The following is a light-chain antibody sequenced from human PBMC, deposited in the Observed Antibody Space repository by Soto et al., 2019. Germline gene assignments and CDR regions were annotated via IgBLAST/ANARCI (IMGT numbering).Light chain of an antibody. CDR1: QSVDIN. V-gene: IGKV3-11*01. CDR2: DAS. J-gene: IGKJ4*01. Sequence: EIVLTQSPATLSVSPGERVTLSCRASQSVDINLAWYQQKPGQAPSLLIYDASNRAAVIPARFSGSGSGTDVTLTTSSLEPEDVAVYYCQQRDSWPLTFGGGTKVDIK. CDR3: QQRDSWPLT.